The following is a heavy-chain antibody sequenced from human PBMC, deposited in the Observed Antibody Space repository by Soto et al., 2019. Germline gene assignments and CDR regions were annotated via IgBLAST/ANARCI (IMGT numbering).Heavy chain of an antibody. D-gene: IGHD5-18*01. CDR1: GYTFTSNA. V-gene: IGHV1-3*01. Sequence: QAHLVQSGAEVKKPGASVKVSCRSSGYTFTSNAIHRVRQAPGQRLEWMGWVNAGNGYSKYLQNFQGRVTLSSDTSASTAYMELNSLRSEDTAVYYCARGAHTYGYVFDYWGQGTLVTVSS. J-gene: IGHJ4*02. CDR2: VNAGNGYS. CDR3: ARGAHTYGYVFDY.